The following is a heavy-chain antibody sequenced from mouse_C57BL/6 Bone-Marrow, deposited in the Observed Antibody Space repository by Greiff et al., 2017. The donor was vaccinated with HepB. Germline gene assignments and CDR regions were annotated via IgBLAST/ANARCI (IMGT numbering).Heavy chain of an antibody. CDR1: GYSFTDYY. CDR2: INPNYGTT. CDR3: ARSSTVEATRIAMDY. Sequence: VQLQQSGPELVKPGASVKISCKASGYSFTDYYMNWVKQSNGKSLEWIGVINPNYGTTSYNQKFKGKATLTVDQSSSTAYMQLNSLTSEDSAVYYCARSSTVEATRIAMDYWGQGTSVTVSS. J-gene: IGHJ4*01. V-gene: IGHV1-39*01. D-gene: IGHD1-1*01.